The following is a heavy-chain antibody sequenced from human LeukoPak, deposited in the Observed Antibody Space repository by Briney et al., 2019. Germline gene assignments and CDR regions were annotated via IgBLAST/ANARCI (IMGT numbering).Heavy chain of an antibody. CDR2: IHHSGST. Sequence: SETLSLTCAVYGGSFNDYYWSWIRQSPEMGLEWIGEIHHSGSTNYNSSLESRVTMSVDTSNNQFSLKLTSVTAADTAVYYCASNKYPVQAFDVWGQGTMVTVSS. J-gene: IGHJ3*01. CDR1: GGSFNDYY. CDR3: ASNKYPVQAFDV. V-gene: IGHV4-34*01. D-gene: IGHD2/OR15-2a*01.